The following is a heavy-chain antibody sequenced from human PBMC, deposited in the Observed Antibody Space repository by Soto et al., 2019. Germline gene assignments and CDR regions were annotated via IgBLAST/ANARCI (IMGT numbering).Heavy chain of an antibody. CDR1: GYTFTSYD. J-gene: IGHJ4*02. CDR3: ARDWELGYAFAQ. D-gene: IGHD1-7*01. Sequence: QVQLVQSVAEVKRPGASVKVSCKTSGYTFTSYDINWVRQATGQGLEWMGWMNPDTGDPGFAQKFQGRVTMPRNTSISTASMELSSLTSGATAVYYLARDWELGYAFAQWCQGNLLSVS. CDR2: MNPDTGDP. V-gene: IGHV1-8*01.